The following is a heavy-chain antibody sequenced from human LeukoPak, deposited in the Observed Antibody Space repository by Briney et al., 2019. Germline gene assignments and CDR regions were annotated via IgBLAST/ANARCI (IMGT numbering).Heavy chain of an antibody. V-gene: IGHV3-23*01. CDR2: ISSDGGAT. Sequence: PGGSLRLSCAASGFTFSSYVMSWVRQAPGKELEWVSTISSDGGATFYADSVKGRFTVSRDNPKNTLCLQMNSLRAEDTAVYYCARDLEWELLGYFDYWGQGTLVTVSP. CDR3: ARDLEWELLGYFDY. D-gene: IGHD1-26*01. CDR1: GFTFSSYV. J-gene: IGHJ4*02.